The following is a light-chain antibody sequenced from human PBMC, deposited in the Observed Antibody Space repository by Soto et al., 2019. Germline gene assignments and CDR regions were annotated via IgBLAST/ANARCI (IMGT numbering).Light chain of an antibody. CDR2: WAS. V-gene: IGKV4-1*01. J-gene: IGKJ1*01. Sequence: DIVMTQSPDSLAVSLDERATVNCRSSQSIFYNSNNKNYLAWYQQKPGQPPKLLINWASAREFGVPDRFSGGGSGTDFTLTISSLQAEDVAVHYCQQYYSTPPTFGQGTKVEIK. CDR1: QSIFYNSNNKNY. CDR3: QQYYSTPPT.